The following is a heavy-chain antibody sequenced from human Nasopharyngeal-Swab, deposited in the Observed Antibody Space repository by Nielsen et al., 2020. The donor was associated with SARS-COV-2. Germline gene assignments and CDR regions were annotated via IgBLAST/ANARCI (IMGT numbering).Heavy chain of an antibody. V-gene: IGHV4-59*01. CDR2: IYYSGST. CDR1: GGSISSYY. J-gene: IGHJ4*02. Sequence: GSLRLSCTVSGGSISSYYWSWIRQPPGKGLEWIGYIYYSGSTNYNPSLKSRVTISVDTSKNQFSLKLSSVTAADTAVYYCARTAPTYYYDSSGYWFDYWGQGTLVTVSS. D-gene: IGHD3-22*01. CDR3: ARTAPTYYYDSSGYWFDY.